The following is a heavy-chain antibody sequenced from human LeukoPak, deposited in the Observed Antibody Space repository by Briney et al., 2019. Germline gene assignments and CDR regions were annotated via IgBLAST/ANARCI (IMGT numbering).Heavy chain of an antibody. V-gene: IGHV3-9*01. Sequence: GGSLRLSRAASGFTLDDYAMHWVRQAPGKGLEWVSGISWNSGSIGYADSVKGRFTIPRDNAKNSLYLQMNSLRAEDTALYYCAKCHRGVIYWGQGTLVTVSS. J-gene: IGHJ4*02. CDR3: AKCHRGVIY. D-gene: IGHD2-21*01. CDR1: GFTLDDYA. CDR2: ISWNSGSI.